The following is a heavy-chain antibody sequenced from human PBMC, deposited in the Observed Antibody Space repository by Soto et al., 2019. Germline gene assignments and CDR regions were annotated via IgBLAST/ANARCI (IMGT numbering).Heavy chain of an antibody. V-gene: IGHV4-39*01. CDR3: ARLGGYVSVGYYYLWDS. CDR1: DGSMNSDSSY. CDR2: INHSGST. D-gene: IGHD3-22*01. Sequence: QLQLQESGPGLVKPSETLSLTCRVSDGSMNSDSSYWGGIRQPPGKGLEWIGVINHSGSTYHNLSLKGRVTMSVDASRNKFSLKLTSMTAADTAVYYCARLGGYVSVGYYYLWDSWGQGTLVTVSS. J-gene: IGHJ4*02.